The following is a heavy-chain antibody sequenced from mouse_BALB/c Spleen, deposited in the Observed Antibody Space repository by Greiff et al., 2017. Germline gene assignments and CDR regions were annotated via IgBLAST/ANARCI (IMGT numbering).Heavy chain of an antibody. V-gene: IGHV1S81*02. CDR2: INPSNGGT. CDR1: GYTFTSYY. D-gene: IGHD2-10*02. CDR3: TRGVWSFSYYFDY. Sequence: QVQLQQPGAELVKPGASVKLSCKASGYTFTSYYMYWVKQRPGQGLEWIGGINPSNGGTNFNEKFKSKATLTVDKSSSTAYMQLSSLTSEDSAVYYCTRGVWSFSYYFDYWGQGTTLTVSS. J-gene: IGHJ2*01.